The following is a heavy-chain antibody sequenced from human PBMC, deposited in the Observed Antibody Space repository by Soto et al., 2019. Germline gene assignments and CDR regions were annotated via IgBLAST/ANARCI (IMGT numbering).Heavy chain of an antibody. V-gene: IGHV4-59*01. CDR2: IYYSGST. CDR3: ARGSGGSSWDAFDI. Sequence: SETLSLTGTVSGGSISSYYWSWIRQPPGKGLEWIGYIYYSGSTNYNPSLKSRVTISVDTSKNQFSLKLSSVTAADTAVYYCARGSGGSSWDAFDIWGQGTMVTVSS. D-gene: IGHD2-15*01. J-gene: IGHJ3*02. CDR1: GGSISSYY.